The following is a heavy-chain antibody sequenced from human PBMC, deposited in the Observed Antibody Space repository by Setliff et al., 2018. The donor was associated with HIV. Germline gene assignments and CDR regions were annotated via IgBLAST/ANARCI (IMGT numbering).Heavy chain of an antibody. J-gene: IGHJ6*03. Sequence: SETLSLTCTVSGGSISSGSYYWSWIRQPAGKGLEWIGRIYTSGSTNYNPSLKSRVTISVDTSKNQFSLKLTSVTAADTAVYYCARGSGYNYYMDVWGKGTTVTVSS. CDR1: GGSISSGSYY. CDR3: ARGSGYNYYMDV. CDR2: IYTSGST. V-gene: IGHV4-61*02.